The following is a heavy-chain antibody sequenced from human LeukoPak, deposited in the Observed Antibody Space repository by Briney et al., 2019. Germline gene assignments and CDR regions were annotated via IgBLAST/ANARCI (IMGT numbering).Heavy chain of an antibody. CDR1: GGSISSGSYY. D-gene: IGHD2-2*01. V-gene: IGHV4-61*02. CDR2: IYTSGST. J-gene: IGHJ4*02. CDR3: ARDPGQLGYCSSTSCSHFDY. Sequence: SQTLSLTCTASGGSISSGSYYWSWIRQPAGKGLEWIGRIYTSGSTNYNPSLKSRVTISVDTSKNQFSLKLSSVTAADTAVYYCARDPGQLGYCSSTSCSHFDYWGQGTLVTVSS.